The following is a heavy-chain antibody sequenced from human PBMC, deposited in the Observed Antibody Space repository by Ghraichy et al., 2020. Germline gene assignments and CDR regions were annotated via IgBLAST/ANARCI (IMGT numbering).Heavy chain of an antibody. V-gene: IGHV1-18*04. CDR1: GYTFTSYG. Sequence: ASVKVACKASGYTFTSYGISWVRQAPGQGLEWMGWISAYNGNTNYAQKLQGRVTMTTDTSTSTAYMELRSLRSDDTAVYYCARDPDYDFWSGYYDYYYYGMDVWGQGTTVTVSS. CDR3: ARDPDYDFWSGYYDYYYYGMDV. CDR2: ISAYNGNT. J-gene: IGHJ6*02. D-gene: IGHD3-3*01.